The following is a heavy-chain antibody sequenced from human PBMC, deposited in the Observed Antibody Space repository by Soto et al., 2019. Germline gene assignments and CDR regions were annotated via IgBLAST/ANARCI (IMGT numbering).Heavy chain of an antibody. V-gene: IGHV3-30*18. CDR3: AKGVYAPECYCYYGMDV. CDR1: GFTFSSYG. J-gene: IGHJ6*02. CDR2: ISYDGSNK. Sequence: QVQLVESGGGVVQPGRSLRLSCAASGFTFSSYGMHWVRQAPGTGLEWVAVISYDGSNKYYADSVKGRFTISRDNSKNTLYLQMNSLRAEDTAEYYCAKGVYAPECYCYYGMDVWGQGTTVTVSS. D-gene: IGHD2-2*01.